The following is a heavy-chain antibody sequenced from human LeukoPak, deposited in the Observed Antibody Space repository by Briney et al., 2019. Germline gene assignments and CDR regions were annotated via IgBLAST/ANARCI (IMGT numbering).Heavy chain of an antibody. CDR2: INAGNGNT. D-gene: IGHD3-22*01. J-gene: IGHJ4*02. CDR3: ARERESYDSSGYSFHFDY. Sequence: ASVKVSCKASGYTFTSYAMHWVRQAPGQRLEWMGWINAGNGNTKYSQKFQGRVTITRDTSASTAYMELSSLRSEDTAVYYCARERESYDSSGYSFHFDYWGQGTLVTVSS. V-gene: IGHV1-3*01. CDR1: GYTFTSYA.